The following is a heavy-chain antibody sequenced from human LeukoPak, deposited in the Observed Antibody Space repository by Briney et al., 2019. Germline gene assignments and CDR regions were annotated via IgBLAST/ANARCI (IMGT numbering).Heavy chain of an antibody. D-gene: IGHD3-10*01. V-gene: IGHV1-2*02. CDR2: INPNSGGT. J-gene: IGHJ6*02. CDR3: ARVWFGELHSIDYYYYGMDV. Sequence: ASVKVSCMASGYTFTSYYMHWVRQAPGQGLEWMGWINPNSGGTNYAQKFQGRVTMTRDTSISTAYMELSRLRSDDTAVYYCARVWFGELHSIDYYYYGMDVWGQGTTVTVSS. CDR1: GYTFTSYY.